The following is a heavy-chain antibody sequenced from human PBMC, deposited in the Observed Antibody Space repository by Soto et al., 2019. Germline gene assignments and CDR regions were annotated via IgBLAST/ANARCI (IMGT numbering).Heavy chain of an antibody. CDR2: INHSGIT. CDR1: GASFSGYF. CDR3: ARDLNCYGSGSYYKGPTPYYYYYGMDV. V-gene: IGHV4-34*01. D-gene: IGHD3-10*01. Sequence: SETLSLTCTVYGASFSGYFCSWIRQPPGKGLEWIGEINHSGITKYNPSLKSRVTISGDTSKNQFSLKLSSVTAADTAVYYCARDLNCYGSGSYYKGPTPYYYYYGMDVWGQGTTVTVSS. J-gene: IGHJ6*02.